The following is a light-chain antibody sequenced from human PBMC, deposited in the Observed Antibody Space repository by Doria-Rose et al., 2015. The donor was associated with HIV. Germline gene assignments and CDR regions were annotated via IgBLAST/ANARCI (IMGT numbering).Light chain of an antibody. CDR1: QSLLHSNGYNY. CDR3: MQALQTPYT. V-gene: IGKV2-28*01. Sequence: QPPLSLPVTPGEPASISCRSSQSLLHSNGYNYFDWYLQKPGQSPQLLIYLGSNRASGVPDRFSDSGSGTDFTLKISRVEAEDVGVYYCMQALQTPYTFGQGTELEIK. J-gene: IGKJ2*01. CDR2: LGS.